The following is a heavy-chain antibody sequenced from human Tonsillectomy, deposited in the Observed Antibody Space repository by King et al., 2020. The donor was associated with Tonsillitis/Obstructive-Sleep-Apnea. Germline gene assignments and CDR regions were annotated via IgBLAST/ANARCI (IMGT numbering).Heavy chain of an antibody. J-gene: IGHJ3*02. Sequence: VQLVESWAEVKKPGASVNVSCKASGYTFTSYYMHWVRQAPGQVLEWIGIINPSGGSTSYAQKVQGRVTMTRDTSTSTVYMELSSLRSEDTAVYYCARGDYGDYVREDAFDIWGQGTMVTVSS. D-gene: IGHD4-17*01. CDR2: INPSGGST. CDR3: ARGDYGDYVREDAFDI. V-gene: IGHV1-46*01. CDR1: GYTFTSYY.